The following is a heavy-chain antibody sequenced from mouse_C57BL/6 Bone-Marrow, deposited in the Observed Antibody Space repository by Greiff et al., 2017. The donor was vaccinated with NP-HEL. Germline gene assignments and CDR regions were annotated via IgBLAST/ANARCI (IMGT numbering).Heavy chain of an antibody. J-gene: IGHJ4*01. CDR3: TTGHC. V-gene: IGHV14-4*01. CDR2: IDPENGDT. Sequence: EVQVVESGAELVRPGASVKLSCTASGFNIKDDYMHWMKQRPEQGLEWIGWIDPENGDTEYASKFQGKATITANTSSNTAYLQLSSLTSEDTAVYYCTTGHCWGQGTSVTVSS. CDR1: GFNIKDDY.